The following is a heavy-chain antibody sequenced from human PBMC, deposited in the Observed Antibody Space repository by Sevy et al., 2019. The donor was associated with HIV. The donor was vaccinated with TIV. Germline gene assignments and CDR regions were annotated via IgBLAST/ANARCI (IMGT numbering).Heavy chain of an antibody. CDR3: AREYYDYVWGSYRRFDY. V-gene: IGHV4-39*01. CDR2: IYYSGST. CDR1: GGSISSSSYY. Sequence: TLSLTCTVSGGSISSSSYYWGWIRQPPGKGLEWIGSIYYSGSTYYNPSLKSRVTISVDTSNNQFSLKLSSVTAADTAVYYCAREYYDYVWGSYRRFDYWGQGTLVTVSS. J-gene: IGHJ4*02. D-gene: IGHD3-16*02.